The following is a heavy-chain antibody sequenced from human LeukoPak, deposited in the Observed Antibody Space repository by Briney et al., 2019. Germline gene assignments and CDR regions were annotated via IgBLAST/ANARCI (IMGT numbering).Heavy chain of an antibody. Sequence: PGGSLRLSCAASGFTFSSYEMNWVRQAPGKGLEWVSYISSSGSTIYYADSVKGRFTISRDNAKNSLYLQMNSLRAEDTAVYYCARDTSYYDFWSGSMAYYYYYMDVWGKGTTVTVSS. J-gene: IGHJ6*03. CDR2: ISSSGSTI. D-gene: IGHD3-3*01. CDR3: ARDTSYYDFWSGSMAYYYYYMDV. CDR1: GFTFSSYE. V-gene: IGHV3-48*03.